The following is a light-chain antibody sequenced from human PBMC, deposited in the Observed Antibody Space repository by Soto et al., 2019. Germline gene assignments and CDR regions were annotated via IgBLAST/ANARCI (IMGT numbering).Light chain of an antibody. CDR1: SSDVGGYNY. V-gene: IGLV2-14*01. CDR3: NSYTSSSTFV. CDR2: EVS. J-gene: IGLJ1*01. Sequence: QSALTQPASVSGSPGQSITISCTGTSSDVGGYNYVSWFQQHPGKAPKLMMYEVSNRPSGVSNRFSGSRSGNTASLTISGLQSEDEAEYYCNSYTSSSTFVFGTGTTVTVL.